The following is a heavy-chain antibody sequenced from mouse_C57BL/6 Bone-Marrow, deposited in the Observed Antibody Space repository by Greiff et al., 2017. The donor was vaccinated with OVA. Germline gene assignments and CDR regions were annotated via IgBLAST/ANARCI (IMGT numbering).Heavy chain of an antibody. D-gene: IGHD4-1*01. CDR3: ASLLNWGPNWFAY. CDR2: IWGVGST. J-gene: IGHJ3*01. Sequence: VKLMESGPGLVAPSQRLSITCTVSGFSFTSYGVDWVRQSPGKGLEWLGVIWGVGSTNYNSALKSRLSISKDNSKSQVFLKMNSLQTDDTAMYYCASLLNWGPNWFAYWGQGTLVTVSA. V-gene: IGHV2-6*01. CDR1: GFSFTSYG.